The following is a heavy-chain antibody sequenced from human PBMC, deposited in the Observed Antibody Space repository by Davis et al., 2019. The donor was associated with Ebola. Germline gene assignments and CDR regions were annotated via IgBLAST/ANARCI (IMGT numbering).Heavy chain of an antibody. CDR2: INEDGYET. J-gene: IGHJ4*02. CDR1: NFRFDKHW. V-gene: IGHV3-7*01. CDR3: ARDGRYCTGGVCYTPFDS. Sequence: GGSLRLSCVVSNFRFDKHWMSWVRQAPGRGLEWVAHINEDGYETYYVDSVKGRFTISRDNAKNSLYLQMNSLRDEDTAVYYCARDGRYCTGGVCYTPFDSWGQGTLVTVSS. D-gene: IGHD2-8*02.